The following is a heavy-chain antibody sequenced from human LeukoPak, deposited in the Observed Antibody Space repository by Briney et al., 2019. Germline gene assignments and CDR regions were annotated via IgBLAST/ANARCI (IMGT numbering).Heavy chain of an antibody. Sequence: SETLSLTCTVSGGSISSDNYYWSWIRQSAGKGLEWIGRIDTSGSATYNPSLKSRVTISIDTSKNQFSLKLGSVTAADTAVYYCARDRGRMVYAVWFDPWGQGTLVTVSS. CDR3: ARDRGRMVYAVWFDP. D-gene: IGHD2-8*01. V-gene: IGHV4-61*02. CDR1: GGSISSDNYY. CDR2: IDTSGSA. J-gene: IGHJ5*02.